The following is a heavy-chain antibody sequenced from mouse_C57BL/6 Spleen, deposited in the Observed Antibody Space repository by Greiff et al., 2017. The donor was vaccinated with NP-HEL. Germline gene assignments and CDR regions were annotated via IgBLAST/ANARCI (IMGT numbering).Heavy chain of an antibody. D-gene: IGHD2-2*01. J-gene: IGHJ4*01. CDR3: ARWEGYYYAMDY. CDR2: INPSSGYT. V-gene: IGHV1-4*01. CDR1: GYTFTSYT. Sequence: VKLVESGAELARPGASVKMSCKASGYTFTSYTMHWVKQRPGQGLEWIGYINPSSGYTKYNQKFKDKATLTADKSSSTAYMQLSSLTSEDSAVYYCARWEGYYYAMDYWGQGTSVTVSS.